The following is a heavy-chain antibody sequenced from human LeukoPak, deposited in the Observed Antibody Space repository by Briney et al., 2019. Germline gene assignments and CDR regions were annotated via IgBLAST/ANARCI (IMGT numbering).Heavy chain of an antibody. CDR2: IIPIFGTA. CDR3: ARGWTQNGSHGYYFDY. J-gene: IGHJ4*02. D-gene: IGHD1-26*01. Sequence: SVKVSCKASGGTFSSYAISWVRQAPGQGLEWMGGIIPIFGTANYAQKFQGRVTITTDESTSTAYMELCSLRSEDTAVYYCARGWTQNGSHGYYFDYWGQGTLVTVSS. CDR1: GGTFSSYA. V-gene: IGHV1-69*05.